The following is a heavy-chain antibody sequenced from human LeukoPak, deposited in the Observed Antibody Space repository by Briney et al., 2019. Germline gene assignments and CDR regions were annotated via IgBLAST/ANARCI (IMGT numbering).Heavy chain of an antibody. CDR1: GFTFSSYG. CDR2: IRYDGSNK. Sequence: QAGGSLRLSCAASGFTFSSYGMHWVRQAPGKGLEWVAFIRYDGSNKYYADSVKGRFTISRDNSKNTLYLQMNSLRAEDTAVYYCARPNRSPVRRKYDMDVWGKGTTVTVSS. CDR3: ARPNRSPVRRKYDMDV. D-gene: IGHD4-17*01. V-gene: IGHV3-30*02. J-gene: IGHJ6*03.